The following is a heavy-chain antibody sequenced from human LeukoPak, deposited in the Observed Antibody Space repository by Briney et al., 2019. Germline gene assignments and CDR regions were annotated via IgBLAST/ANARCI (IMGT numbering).Heavy chain of an antibody. J-gene: IGHJ4*02. D-gene: IGHD2-2*01. CDR2: ISYDGSSK. CDR3: ARDLCSSTSCYRTVPFDY. Sequence: GGSLRLSCAASGFTFSSYAVHWVRQAPGKWLEWVAVISYDGSSKYYADSVKGRFTISRDNSKNTLYLQMNSLRSEDTAVYYCARDLCSSTSCYRTVPFDYWGQGTLVTVPS. CDR1: GFTFSSYA. V-gene: IGHV3-30-3*01.